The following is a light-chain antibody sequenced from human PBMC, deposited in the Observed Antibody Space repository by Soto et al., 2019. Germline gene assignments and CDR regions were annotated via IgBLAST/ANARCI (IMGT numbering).Light chain of an antibody. Sequence: QSALTQPASVSGSPGQSITISCTGTSSDVGSYNLVSWYQQHPGKAPKLMIYEVSKRPSGVDNRFSGSKSGNTASLTISGLQAEDEADYYCCSYAGSSTFFWVFGGGTQLTVL. J-gene: IGLJ3*02. V-gene: IGLV2-23*02. CDR3: CSYAGSSTFFWV. CDR1: SSDVGSYNL. CDR2: EVS.